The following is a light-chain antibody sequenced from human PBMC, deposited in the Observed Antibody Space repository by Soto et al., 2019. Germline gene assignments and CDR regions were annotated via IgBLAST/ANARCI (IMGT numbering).Light chain of an antibody. Sequence: EIVLTQSPGTLSLSPGEGATLSCRASQSVRSGSLAWYQQKPGQAPRLLIFGASSMATDIPDRFSGSGSGTDFTLTISRLEPEDFAVYYCHHYADSPHTFGQGTKLEIK. CDR3: HHYADSPHT. J-gene: IGKJ2*01. CDR1: QSVRSGS. V-gene: IGKV3-20*01. CDR2: GAS.